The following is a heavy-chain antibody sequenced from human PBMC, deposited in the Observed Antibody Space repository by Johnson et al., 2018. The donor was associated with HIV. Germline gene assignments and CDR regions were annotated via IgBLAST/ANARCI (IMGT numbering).Heavy chain of an antibody. Sequence: MLLVESGGGVERPGGSLRLSCAVSGFTFTDHYMDWVRQAPGKGLEWVGRIRNKANRYTTEYDASVKGRFTNLRDDSKNSLYLQMNSLKTEDTAVYYCTTDWYSSSWYGALDAFDIWGQGTMVTVSS. V-gene: IGHV3-72*01. J-gene: IGHJ3*02. CDR3: TTDWYSSSWYGALDAFDI. D-gene: IGHD6-13*01. CDR1: GFTFTDHY. CDR2: IRNKANRYTT.